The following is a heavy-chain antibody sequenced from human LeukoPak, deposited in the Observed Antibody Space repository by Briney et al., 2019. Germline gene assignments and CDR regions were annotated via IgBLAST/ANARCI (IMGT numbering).Heavy chain of an antibody. D-gene: IGHD3-10*01. J-gene: IGHJ4*02. CDR2: IYSGGST. V-gene: IGHV3-66*01. CDR1: GFTVRNNY. Sequence: WGYLRLSCAASGFTVRNNYMSWVRQAPGKGLEWVSVIYSGGSTYYADSVKGRFTISRDNSKNTLYLQMNSLRAEDTAVYFCATGERMVGGDGVDYWSQGTLVTVSS. CDR3: ATGERMVGGDGVDY.